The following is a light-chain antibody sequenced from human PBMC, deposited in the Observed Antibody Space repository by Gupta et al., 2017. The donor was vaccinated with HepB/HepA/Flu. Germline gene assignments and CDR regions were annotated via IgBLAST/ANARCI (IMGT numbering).Light chain of an antibody. Sequence: QSVLTQSPSASGTPGQRVTISCSGSTFNIGSNYVYWYQQFPGSAPKVLIYRDNQRPSGVADRFSGSKSGTSASLAISGLRSEDEADYYCAAWDDSLSGVVFGGGTKLTV. CDR1: TFNIGSNY. V-gene: IGLV1-47*01. CDR3: AAWDDSLSGVV. J-gene: IGLJ2*01. CDR2: RDN.